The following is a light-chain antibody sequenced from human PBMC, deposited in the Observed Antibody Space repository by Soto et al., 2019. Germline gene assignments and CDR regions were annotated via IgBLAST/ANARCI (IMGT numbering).Light chain of an antibody. CDR2: EVN. CDR1: SDDVGGYNH. CDR3: SSYRSGNTLVV. V-gene: IGLV2-14*01. J-gene: IGLJ2*01. Sequence: QSALTQPASVSGSPGQSITISCTGTSDDVGGYNHVSWYQQHPGKAPKLMIFEVNNRPSGVSNRFSGSRSGNTASLTISGLQAEDEADYYCSSYRSGNTLVVFGGRTQLTVL.